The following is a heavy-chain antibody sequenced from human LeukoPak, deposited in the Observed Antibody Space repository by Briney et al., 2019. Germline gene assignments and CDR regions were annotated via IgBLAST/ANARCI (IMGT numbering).Heavy chain of an antibody. CDR2: IYYSGST. CDR1: GGSISSGDYY. V-gene: IGHV4-30-4*01. Sequence: SETLSLTCTVSGGSISSGDYYWSWIRQPPGKGLEWIGYIYYSGSTYYNPSLKSRVTISVGTSKNQFSLKLSSVTAADTAVYYCASTYYYDFWSGYEMANFGMDVWGQGTTVTVSS. CDR3: ASTYYYDFWSGYEMANFGMDV. D-gene: IGHD3-3*01. J-gene: IGHJ6*02.